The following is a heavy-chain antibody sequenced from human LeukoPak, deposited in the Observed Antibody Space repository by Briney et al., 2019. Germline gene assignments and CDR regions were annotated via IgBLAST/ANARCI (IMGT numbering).Heavy chain of an antibody. CDR3: ARLPVDAFDI. Sequence: GGSLRLSCAASGFTFSSYAMHWVRQAPGKGLEWVAVISYDGSNKYYADSVKGRFTISRDNSKNTLYLQMNSLRAEDTAVYYCARLPVDAFDIWGQGTMVTVSS. J-gene: IGHJ3*02. CDR2: ISYDGSNK. D-gene: IGHD1-14*01. V-gene: IGHV3-30*04. CDR1: GFTFSSYA.